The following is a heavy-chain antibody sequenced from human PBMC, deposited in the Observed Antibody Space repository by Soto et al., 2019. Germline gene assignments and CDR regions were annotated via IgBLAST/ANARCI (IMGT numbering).Heavy chain of an antibody. CDR3: ARDPAPRYDYDSSGTWDFDM. Sequence: PGGSLRLSCAASGFTFSSYSMNWVRQAPGKGLEWVSYISSSSSTIYYADSVKCRFTISRDNAKNSLYLQMNSLRDENTAVYYCARDPAPRYDYDSSGTWDFDMGGQGTMVNVSS. CDR2: ISSSSSTI. V-gene: IGHV3-48*02. D-gene: IGHD3-22*01. J-gene: IGHJ3*02. CDR1: GFTFSSYS.